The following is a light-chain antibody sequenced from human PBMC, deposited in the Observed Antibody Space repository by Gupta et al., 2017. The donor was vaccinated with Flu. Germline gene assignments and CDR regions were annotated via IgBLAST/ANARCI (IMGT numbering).Light chain of an antibody. Sequence: ATLALSPGDRATPSCSASQSVSNYLAWYQQKPGQAPRLLIYDASNSATGIPARFSGSGSGTDFTLTISSREPEDFAVYYCQQRSSWPSITFGQGTRLETK. CDR3: QQRSSWPSIT. V-gene: IGKV3-11*01. CDR1: QSVSNY. J-gene: IGKJ5*01. CDR2: DAS.